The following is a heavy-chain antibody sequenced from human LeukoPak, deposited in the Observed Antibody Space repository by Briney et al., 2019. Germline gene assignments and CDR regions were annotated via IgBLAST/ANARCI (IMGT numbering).Heavy chain of an antibody. Sequence: RASVKVSCKASGGTFSSYAISWVRQAPGQGLAWMGGIIPIFGTANYAQKFQGRVTITADESTSTAYMELSSLRSEDTAVYYCARCPEVRGVIITRFDPWGQGTLVTVSS. CDR1: GGTFSSYA. CDR2: IIPIFGTA. J-gene: IGHJ5*02. V-gene: IGHV1-69*13. D-gene: IGHD3-10*01. CDR3: ARCPEVRGVIITRFDP.